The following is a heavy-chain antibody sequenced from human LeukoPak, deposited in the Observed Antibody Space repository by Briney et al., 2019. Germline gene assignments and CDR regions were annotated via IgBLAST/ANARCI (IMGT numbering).Heavy chain of an antibody. CDR1: GFTFSTYG. CDR2: ISGSGDNT. Sequence: GGSLRLSCAASGFTFSTYGMSWVRQAPGKGLEWVSGISGSGDNTYYADSVKGRFTISRDNSKNTVYLQMNSLRDEDTAVYYCAKGSGYDTDFDYWGQGTLVSVSS. V-gene: IGHV3-23*01. J-gene: IGHJ4*02. CDR3: AKGSGYDTDFDY. D-gene: IGHD5-12*01.